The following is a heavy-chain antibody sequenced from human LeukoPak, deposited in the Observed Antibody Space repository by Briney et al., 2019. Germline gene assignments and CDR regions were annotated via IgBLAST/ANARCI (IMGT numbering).Heavy chain of an antibody. D-gene: IGHD2-15*01. CDR3: ARDGSKDIVVVVAAIYFDL. J-gene: IGHJ2*01. Sequence: SETLSLTCTVAGGSISSYYWSWIRQPAGKGLEWIGRIYTSGSTNYNPSLKSRVTMSVDTSKNQFSLTLSSVTAADTAVYYCARDGSKDIVVVVAAIYFDLWGRGTLVTVSS. V-gene: IGHV4-4*07. CDR2: IYTSGST. CDR1: GGSISSYY.